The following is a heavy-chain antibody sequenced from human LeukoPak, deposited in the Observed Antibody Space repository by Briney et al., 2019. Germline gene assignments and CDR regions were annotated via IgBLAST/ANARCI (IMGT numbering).Heavy chain of an antibody. V-gene: IGHV1-69*04. D-gene: IGHD3-3*01. J-gene: IGHJ6*03. Sequence: ASVKVSCKASGGTFSSYAISWVRQAPGQGLEWMGRIIPILGIANYAQKFQGRVTITADKSTSTAYMELSSLRSEDTAVYYCASPLRFLEWPPQDYYYMDVWGKGTTVTVSS. CDR3: ASPLRFLEWPPQDYYYMDV. CDR1: GGTFSSYA. CDR2: IIPILGIA.